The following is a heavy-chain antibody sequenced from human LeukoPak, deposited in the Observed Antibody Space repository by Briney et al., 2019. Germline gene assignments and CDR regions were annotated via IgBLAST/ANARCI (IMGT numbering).Heavy chain of an antibody. V-gene: IGHV3-9*01. CDR1: GFTLDDYA. D-gene: IGHD1-14*01. Sequence: AGGSLRLLCSASGFTLDDYAMHWVRQAPGKGLEWVSGVSWKRGTIDYADSVKGRFTISRDNAKNSLYQQMNSMRAEDAALYYCAKDVAYNRGAFDVWGQGTMVTVSS. CDR2: VSWKRGTI. CDR3: AKDVAYNRGAFDV. J-gene: IGHJ3*01.